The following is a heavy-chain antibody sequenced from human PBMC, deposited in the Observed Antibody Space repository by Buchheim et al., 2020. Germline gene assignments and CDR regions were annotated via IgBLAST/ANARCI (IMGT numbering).Heavy chain of an antibody. V-gene: IGHV4-39*01. CDR1: GGSISSSSYY. D-gene: IGHD6-6*01. J-gene: IGHJ4*02. CDR3: ARRSSIAAPVDY. Sequence: QLQLQESGPRLVKPSETLSLTCTVSGGSISSSSYYWGWIRQPPGKGLEWIGSIYYSGSTYYNPSLKSRVTISVDTSQNQFSLKLSSVTAADTAVYYCARRSSIAAPVDYWGQGTL. CDR2: IYYSGST.